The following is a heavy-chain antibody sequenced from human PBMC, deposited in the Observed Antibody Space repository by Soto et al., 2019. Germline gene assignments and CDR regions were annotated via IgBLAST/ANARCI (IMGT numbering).Heavy chain of an antibody. CDR2: ISYDGSNK. V-gene: IGHV3-30-3*01. Sequence: GGSLRLSCAVSGFTVRANYMSWVRQAPGKGLEWVAVISYDGSNKYYADSVKGRFTISRDNSKNTLYLQMNSLRAEDTAVYYCASQYYYDSSGYSPFDYWGQGTLVTV. CDR1: GFTVRANY. D-gene: IGHD3-22*01. J-gene: IGHJ4*02. CDR3: ASQYYYDSSGYSPFDY.